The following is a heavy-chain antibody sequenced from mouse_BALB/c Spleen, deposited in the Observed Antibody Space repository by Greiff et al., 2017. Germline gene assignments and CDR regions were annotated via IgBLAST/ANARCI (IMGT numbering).Heavy chain of an antibody. CDR1: GYSFTDYA. V-gene: IGHV1-67*01. CDR2: ISTYNGNT. J-gene: IGHJ3*01. Sequence: QVQLQQSGPEVVRPGVSVTISCKGSGYSFTDYAMHWVKQSHAMSLEWIGVISTYNGNTNYNQKFKGKATMTVDKSSSTAYMELARLTAEDSAIYYCARDVEVRRAWFAYWGQGTLVTVSA. CDR3: ARDVEVRRAWFAY. D-gene: IGHD2-14*01.